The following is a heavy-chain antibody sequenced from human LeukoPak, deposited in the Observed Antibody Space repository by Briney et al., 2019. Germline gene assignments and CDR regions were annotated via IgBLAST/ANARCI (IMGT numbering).Heavy chain of an antibody. CDR2: IISSSSTI. CDR3: ARAVGHGSGSPRMDV. V-gene: IGHV3-48*01. Sequence: GGSLRLSCAASGFTFSSHSMNWVRQAPGQGLEWVSYIISSSSTIYYADSVKGRFTISRDNAKNSLYLQMNSLRADDTALYYCARAVGHGSGSPRMDVWGNGTTVTVSS. J-gene: IGHJ6*04. CDR1: GFTFSSHS. D-gene: IGHD3-10*01.